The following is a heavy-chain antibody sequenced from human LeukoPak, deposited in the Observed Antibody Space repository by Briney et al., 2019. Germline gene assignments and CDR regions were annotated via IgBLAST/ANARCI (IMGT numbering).Heavy chain of an antibody. D-gene: IGHD5-18*01. Sequence: ASVKVSCKASGGTFSSYAISWVRQAPGQGLEWMGIINPSGGSTSYAQKFQGRVTMTRDTSTSTVYMELSSLRSEDTAVYYCARDNQLWLKGIFDYWGQGTLVTVSS. V-gene: IGHV1-46*01. CDR3: ARDNQLWLKGIFDY. CDR2: INPSGGST. CDR1: GGTFSSYA. J-gene: IGHJ4*02.